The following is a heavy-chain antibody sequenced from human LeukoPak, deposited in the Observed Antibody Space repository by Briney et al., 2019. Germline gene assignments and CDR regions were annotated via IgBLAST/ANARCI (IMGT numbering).Heavy chain of an antibody. Sequence: SETLSLTCTVSGGSISSYYWSWIRQPPGKGLEWIGYIYSSGSTNYNPSLQSRVTISVDTSKNQFSLKLSSVTAADTAVYYCARLYCSSTSCYFPYYYYMDVWGKGTTVTVSS. J-gene: IGHJ6*03. CDR2: IYSSGST. V-gene: IGHV4-4*09. CDR1: GGSISSYY. D-gene: IGHD2-2*01. CDR3: ARLYCSSTSCYFPYYYYMDV.